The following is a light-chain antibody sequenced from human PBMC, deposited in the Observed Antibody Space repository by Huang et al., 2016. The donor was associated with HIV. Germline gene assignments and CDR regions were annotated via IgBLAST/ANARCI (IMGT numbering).Light chain of an antibody. Sequence: IVLTRSPAILSLSPGERATLSCRASQSVSSYLAWYQQKPGQAPRLLIYDTSNRATGIPARFSGSGSGTDFTLTISSLEPEDFAVYYCQQRTNWPTFGQGTRLEIK. CDR2: DTS. CDR1: QSVSSY. CDR3: QQRTNWPT. J-gene: IGKJ5*01. V-gene: IGKV3-11*01.